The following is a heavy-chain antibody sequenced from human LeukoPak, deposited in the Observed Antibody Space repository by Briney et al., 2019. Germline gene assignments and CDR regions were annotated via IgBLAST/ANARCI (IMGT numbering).Heavy chain of an antibody. CDR3: ATRITLVGGFDY. CDR1: GYTFTSYG. Sequence: GASVKVSCKASGYTFTSYGISWVRQAPGQGLEWMGGIIPIFGTAYYAQKFQGRVTMTEDTSTDTAYMELSSLRSEDTAVYYCATRITLVGGFDYWGQGTLVTVSS. CDR2: IIPIFGTA. D-gene: IGHD3-10*01. J-gene: IGHJ4*02. V-gene: IGHV1-69*06.